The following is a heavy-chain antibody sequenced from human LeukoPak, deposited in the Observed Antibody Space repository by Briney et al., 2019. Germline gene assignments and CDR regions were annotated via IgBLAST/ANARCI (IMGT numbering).Heavy chain of an antibody. D-gene: IGHD3-3*01. CDR2: IGRDGSTK. J-gene: IGHJ3*02. CDR3: AKDGEWTFDI. V-gene: IGHV3-30*02. CDR1: GFTFTISG. Sequence: GVSLRLSCSASGFTFTISGMHWVRQAPGEGLEWVAFIGRDGSTKFYADSVKGRFSISGDNSYNTAYLQMNSLRPEDTAIYYCAKDGEWTFDIWGQGTMVTVSS.